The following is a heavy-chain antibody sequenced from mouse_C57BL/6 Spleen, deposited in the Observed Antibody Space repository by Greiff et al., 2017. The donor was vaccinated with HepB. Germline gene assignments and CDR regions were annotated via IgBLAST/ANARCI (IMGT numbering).Heavy chain of an antibody. CDR2: IDPSDSYT. CDR3: ARGGSGYGNLWFDY. Sequence: VQLQQPGAELVMPGASVKLSCKASGYTFTSYWMHWVKQRPGHGLEWIGEIDPSDSYTNYNQKFKGKSTLTVDKSSSTAYMQLSSLTSEDSAVYCWARGGSGYGNLWFDYWGQGTLVTVSA. V-gene: IGHV1-69*01. J-gene: IGHJ3*01. CDR1: GYTFTSYW. D-gene: IGHD2-1*01.